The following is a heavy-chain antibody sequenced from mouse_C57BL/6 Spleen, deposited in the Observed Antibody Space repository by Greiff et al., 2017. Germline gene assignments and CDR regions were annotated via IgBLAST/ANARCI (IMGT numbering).Heavy chain of an antibody. J-gene: IGHJ2*01. CDR1: GYTFTSYW. V-gene: IGHV1-50*01. D-gene: IGHD3-2*02. CDR3: ARSGGYFDD. Sequence: QVQLQQPGAELVKPGASVKLSCKASGYTFTSYWMQWVKQRPGQGLEWIGEIDPSDSYTNSNQKFKGKATLTVDTSSSTAYMKLSSLTSEDSAVYYCARSGGYFDDWGQGTTLTVSS. CDR2: IDPSDSYT.